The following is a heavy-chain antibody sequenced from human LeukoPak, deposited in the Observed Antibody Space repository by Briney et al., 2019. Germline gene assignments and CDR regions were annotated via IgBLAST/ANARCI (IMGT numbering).Heavy chain of an antibody. V-gene: IGHV3-23*01. CDR3: ARLNYDNTSYYSNYFEY. CDR2: ISGSGIDT. J-gene: IGHJ4*02. CDR1: GFTFNIYG. D-gene: IGHD3-22*01. Sequence: GGSLRLSCAASGFTFNIYGMGWVRQALGEGLEWVSVISGSGIDTYNADSVKGRFTISRDNSKHTVFLQMNSLRAEDTAVYYCARLNYDNTSYYSNYFEYWGQGTLVTVSS.